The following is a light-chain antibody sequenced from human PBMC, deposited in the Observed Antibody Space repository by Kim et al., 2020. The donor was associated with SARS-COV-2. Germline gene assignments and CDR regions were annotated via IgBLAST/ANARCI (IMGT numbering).Light chain of an antibody. Sequence: DIQMTQSPSSLSASVGDRVTITCRASQDIANSLAWYQQKPGKVPKVLIYAASTLQSGVPSRFSGSGSGTEFTLTIGSLQTEDVATYYCQKYSSAPWTFGPGTWVDIK. J-gene: IGKJ1*01. CDR1: QDIANS. V-gene: IGKV1-27*01. CDR3: QKYSSAPWT. CDR2: AAS.